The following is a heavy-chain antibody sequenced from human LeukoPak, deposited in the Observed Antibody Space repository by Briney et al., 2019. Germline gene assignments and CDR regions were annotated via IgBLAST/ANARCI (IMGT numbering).Heavy chain of an antibody. Sequence: GASVKVSCKASGYTFTGYYMHWVRQAPGQGLEWMGWINPNSGGTNYAQKFQGRVTMTRDTSISTAYMELSRLRSDDTAVYYCARADDCSGYSFPHAFDIWGQGTMVTVSS. V-gene: IGHV1-2*02. CDR1: GYTFTGYY. CDR3: ARADDCSGYSFPHAFDI. CDR2: INPNSGGT. D-gene: IGHD3-22*01. J-gene: IGHJ3*02.